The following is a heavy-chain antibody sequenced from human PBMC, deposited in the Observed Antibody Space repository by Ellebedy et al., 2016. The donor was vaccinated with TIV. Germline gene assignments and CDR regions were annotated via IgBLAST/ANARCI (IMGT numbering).Heavy chain of an antibody. V-gene: IGHV4-34*01. Sequence: MPSETLSLTCAVYGGSFSGYYWSWIRQPPGKGLEWIGEINHSGSTNYNPSLKSRVIISVDTSKNQFSLKLSSVTAADTAVYYCARGTYYYGSGDLNYFDYWGQGTLVTVSS. CDR3: ARGTYYYGSGDLNYFDY. CDR1: GGSFSGYY. J-gene: IGHJ4*02. D-gene: IGHD3-10*01. CDR2: INHSGST.